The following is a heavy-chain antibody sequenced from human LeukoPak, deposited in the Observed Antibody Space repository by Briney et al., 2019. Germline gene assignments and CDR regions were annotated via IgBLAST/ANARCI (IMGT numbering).Heavy chain of an antibody. J-gene: IGHJ3*02. Sequence: TGGSLRLSCAASGFTFSNYEMNWVRQAPGKGLEWVSYISSSGATIYYADSVKGRFTISRDNAKNSLYLQMNSLRAEDTAVYYSAIPGYRSGWYYAFDIWGQGTMVTVSS. V-gene: IGHV3-48*03. CDR2: ISSSGATI. CDR3: AIPGYRSGWYYAFDI. CDR1: GFTFSNYE. D-gene: IGHD6-19*01.